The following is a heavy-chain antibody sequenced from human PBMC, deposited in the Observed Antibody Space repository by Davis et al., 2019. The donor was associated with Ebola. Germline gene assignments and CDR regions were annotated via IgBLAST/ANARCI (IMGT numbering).Heavy chain of an antibody. CDR3: AHLGPQRYCSGGGCHGYLDY. V-gene: IGHV1-69*13. CDR1: GGTFRTYA. D-gene: IGHD2-15*01. J-gene: IGHJ4*02. Sequence: SVKVSCKASGGTFRTYAISWVRQAPGQGLEWMGGIIPVFRTASYAQKFQGRVTITADESTRTAYLELDGLISEDTAVYYCAHLGPQRYCSGGGCHGYLDYWGQGTLVTVSS. CDR2: IIPVFRTA.